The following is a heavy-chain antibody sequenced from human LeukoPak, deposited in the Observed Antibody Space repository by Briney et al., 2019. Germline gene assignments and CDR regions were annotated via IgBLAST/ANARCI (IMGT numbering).Heavy chain of an antibody. Sequence: GGSLRLSCAASGLTFRSYGTHRVRQAPVKGLRSVAVIWYDGSNKYYADSVKGRFTISRDNSKNTLYLEMDSLRVEDTAVYYCAATGGVEVGGSPFDYWGQGTLVTVST. V-gene: IGHV3-33*01. D-gene: IGHD6-19*01. CDR3: AATGGVEVGGSPFDY. CDR2: IWYDGSNK. J-gene: IGHJ4*02. CDR1: GLTFRSYG.